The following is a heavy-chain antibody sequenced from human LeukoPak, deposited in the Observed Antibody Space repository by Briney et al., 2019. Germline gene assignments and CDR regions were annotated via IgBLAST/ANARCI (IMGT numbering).Heavy chain of an antibody. CDR3: ARGRFGEWDNWFDP. Sequence: RASVKVSCKASGYTFTGYYMHWVRQAPGQGLEWMAWINPNSGATNYAQKFQGRVTMTRDTSISTAYMELSRLTSDDTAVYFCARGRFGEWDNWFDPWGQGTLVTVSS. D-gene: IGHD3-10*01. J-gene: IGHJ5*02. V-gene: IGHV1-2*02. CDR1: GYTFTGYY. CDR2: INPNSGAT.